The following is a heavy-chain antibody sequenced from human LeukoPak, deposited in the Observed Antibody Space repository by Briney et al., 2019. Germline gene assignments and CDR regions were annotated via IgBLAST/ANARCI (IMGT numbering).Heavy chain of an antibody. CDR2: INPNSGGT. J-gene: IGHJ4*02. CDR1: GYTFTGYY. Sequence: ASVKVSCKASGYTFTGYYMHWVRQAPGQGLEWMGWINPNSGGTNYAQKFQGRVTMTRDTSISTAYMELSRLRSDDTAVYYCARDSFDGYSSSWYYTGGYFDYWGQGTLVTVSS. V-gene: IGHV1-2*02. CDR3: ARDSFDGYSSSWYYTGGYFDY. D-gene: IGHD6-13*01.